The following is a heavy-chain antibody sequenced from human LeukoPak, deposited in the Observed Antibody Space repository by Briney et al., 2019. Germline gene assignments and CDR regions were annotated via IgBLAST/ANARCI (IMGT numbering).Heavy chain of an antibody. J-gene: IGHJ4*02. CDR3: AKFHYDSSGYYCDY. V-gene: IGHV3-21*04. D-gene: IGHD3-22*01. Sequence: GGSLRLSCAASGFTFSSYSMNWVRQAPGKGLEWVSSISTSGSYMYYADSVKGRFTISRDNSKNTLYLQMNSLRAEDTAVYYCAKFHYDSSGYYCDYWGQGTLVTVSS. CDR1: GFTFSSYS. CDR2: ISTSGSYM.